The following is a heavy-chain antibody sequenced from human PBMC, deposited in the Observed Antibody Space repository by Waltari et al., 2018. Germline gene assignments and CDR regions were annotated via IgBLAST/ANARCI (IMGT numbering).Heavy chain of an antibody. CDR3: ARLGRGFDP. Sequence: QVQLVQSGAEVKKPGASVTVSCKASGYTFTSYYMHWVRQAPGQGLEWMGIINPSGGSTIYAQKFQCRVTMTRDTSTSTVYMELSSLRSEDTAVYYCARLGRGFDPWGQGTLVTVSS. CDR1: GYTFTSYY. CDR2: INPSGGST. D-gene: IGHD3-16*01. J-gene: IGHJ5*02. V-gene: IGHV1-46*01.